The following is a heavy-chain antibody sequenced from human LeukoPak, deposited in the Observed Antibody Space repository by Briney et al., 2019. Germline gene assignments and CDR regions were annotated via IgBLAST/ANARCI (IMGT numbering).Heavy chain of an antibody. J-gene: IGHJ5*02. D-gene: IGHD6-19*01. CDR3: AREAGAVADHGGFDP. V-gene: IGHV1-2*02. CDR2: INPNSGGT. CDR1: GYTFTGYY. Sequence: ASVKVSCKASGYTFTGYYMHWVRQAPGQGLEWMGWINPNSGGTNYAQKFQGRVTMTRDTSISTAYMELSRLRSDDTAVYYCAREAGAVADHGGFDPWGQGTLVTVSS.